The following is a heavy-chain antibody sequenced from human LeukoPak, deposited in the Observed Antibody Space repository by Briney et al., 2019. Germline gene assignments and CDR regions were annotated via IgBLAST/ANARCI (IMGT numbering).Heavy chain of an antibody. CDR1: GFTFSTYG. J-gene: IGHJ3*02. D-gene: IGHD6-19*01. CDR2: LRYDGSNK. CDR3: AKEKAGTDAFDI. V-gene: IGHV3-30*02. Sequence: GGSLRLSCAASGFTFSTYGMHWVRQAPGKGLEWGAFLRYDGSNKYYADSVKGRFTISRDNSKNTLYLQMNSLRAEDTAVYYCAKEKAGTDAFDIWGQGTMVTVSS.